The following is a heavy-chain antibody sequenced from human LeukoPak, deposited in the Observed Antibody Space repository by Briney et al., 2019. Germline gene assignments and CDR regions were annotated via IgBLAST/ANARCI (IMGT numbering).Heavy chain of an antibody. CDR3: ANSEDQTTVRGGWFDP. Sequence: ASVKVSCKASGYTFINYYIHWVRQAPGQGLEWMGIINPSGGSTSYAQKFQGRVTITADKSTSTAYMELSSLRSEDTAVYYCANSEDQTTVRGGWFDPWGQGTLVTVSS. D-gene: IGHD4-17*01. CDR1: GYTFINYY. CDR2: INPSGGST. V-gene: IGHV1-46*01. J-gene: IGHJ5*02.